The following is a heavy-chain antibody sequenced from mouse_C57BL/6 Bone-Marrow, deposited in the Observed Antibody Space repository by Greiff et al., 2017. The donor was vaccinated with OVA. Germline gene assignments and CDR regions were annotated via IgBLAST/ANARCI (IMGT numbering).Heavy chain of an antibody. D-gene: IGHD2-12*01. CDR2: IDPENGDT. J-gene: IGHJ1*03. CDR1: GFNIKDDY. Sequence: VQLQQSGAELVRPGASVKLSCTASGFNIKDDYMHWVKQRPEQGLEWIGWIDPENGDTEYASKFQGKATITADTSSNTAYLQLSSLTSEDTAVYYFTTGVQLDWYFDVWGTGTTVTVAA. CDR3: TTGVQLDWYFDV. V-gene: IGHV14-4*01.